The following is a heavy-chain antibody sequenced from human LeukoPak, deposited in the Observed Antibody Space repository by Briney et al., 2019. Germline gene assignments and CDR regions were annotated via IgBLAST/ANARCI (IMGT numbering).Heavy chain of an antibody. CDR2: IYSGGST. V-gene: IGHV3-53*01. CDR1: GFTDSSNY. Sequence: GGSLRLSCAASGFTDSSNYMSWVRQAPGKGLEWVSVIYSGGSTYYADSVKGRFTISRDNSKNTLYLQMNSLRAEDTAVYYCARVYGSGSYYDVYYYYYMDVWGKGTTVTVSS. CDR3: ARVYGSGSYYDVYYYYYMDV. D-gene: IGHD3-10*01. J-gene: IGHJ6*03.